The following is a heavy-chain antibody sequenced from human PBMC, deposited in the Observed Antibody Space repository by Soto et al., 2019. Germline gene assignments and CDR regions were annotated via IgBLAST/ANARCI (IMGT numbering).Heavy chain of an antibody. Sequence: QVQLQQWGAGLLKPSETLSLTCAVYGGSFSDFYWSWIRQPPGKGLEWIGEVNHSGRTNYNPSLKSRAPISIDTSKNQFSLKLSSVTAADTAVYYCARSSHYNHVALDMWGQGTMVTVSS. V-gene: IGHV4-34*02. J-gene: IGHJ3*02. CDR1: GGSFSDFY. CDR3: ARSSHYNHVALDM. D-gene: IGHD1-1*01. CDR2: VNHSGRT.